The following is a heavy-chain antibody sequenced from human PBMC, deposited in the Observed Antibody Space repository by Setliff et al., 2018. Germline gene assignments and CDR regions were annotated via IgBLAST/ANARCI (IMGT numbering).Heavy chain of an antibody. Sequence: SETLSLTCTVSGGSISSSNYYWDWIRQPPGKGLEWIGSIYYTGSTYYNPSLNSRITISVDTSKSQFSLKLSSVTATDTALYYCARGRNVAARLLDSWGQGTLVTVSS. CDR2: IYYTGST. CDR3: ARGRNVAARLLDS. J-gene: IGHJ4*02. V-gene: IGHV4-39*01. CDR1: GGSISSSNYY. D-gene: IGHD6-6*01.